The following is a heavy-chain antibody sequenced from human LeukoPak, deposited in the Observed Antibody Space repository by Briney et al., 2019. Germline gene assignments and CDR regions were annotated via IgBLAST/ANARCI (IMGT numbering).Heavy chain of an antibody. CDR1: EFAFSNFA. CDR3: AREKFDS. CDR2: VSYAGTIK. J-gene: IGHJ5*01. V-gene: IGHV3-30*14. Sequence: GGSLRLSCAASEFAFSNFAMHWVRQTPGKGLKWVAVVSYAGTIKYYTDSARGRFTISRDNSKNIVSLQMNNLTTEDTAVYYCAREKFDSWGQGTLVTVSS.